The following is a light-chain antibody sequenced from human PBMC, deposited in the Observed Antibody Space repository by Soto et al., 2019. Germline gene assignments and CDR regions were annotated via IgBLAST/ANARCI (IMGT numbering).Light chain of an antibody. V-gene: IGLV1-40*01. J-gene: IGLJ2*01. CDR1: SSNIGAGYD. CDR2: GNS. Sequence: QSVLTQSPSVSGAPGQRATISCTGTSSNIGAGYDVHWYQQLPGTAPKLLIFGNSNRFPGVPDRFSGSKSGTSASLAITGLQAEDEADYYCQSYDSSGVVFGGGTQLTVL. CDR3: QSYDSSGVV.